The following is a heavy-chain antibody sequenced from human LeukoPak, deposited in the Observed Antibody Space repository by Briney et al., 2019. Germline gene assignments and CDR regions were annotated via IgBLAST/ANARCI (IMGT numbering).Heavy chain of an antibody. J-gene: IGHJ6*02. CDR1: GYTFTAYY. CDR3: ARVGLRYGSGTMDV. CDR2: INPNSGGT. Sequence: ASVNVSCKASGYTFTAYYMHWMRQAPGQGLEWMGCINPNSGGTNYAQKFQGRVTLTRDTSISTAYMELSRLRSDDTAVYYCARVGLRYGSGTMDVWGQGTTVTVSS. V-gene: IGHV1-2*02. D-gene: IGHD3-10*01.